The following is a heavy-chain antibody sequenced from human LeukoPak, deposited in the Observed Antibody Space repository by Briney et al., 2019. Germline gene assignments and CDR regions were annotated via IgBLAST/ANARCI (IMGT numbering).Heavy chain of an antibody. D-gene: IGHD4-23*01. CDR2: ISSSGTSI. J-gene: IGHJ5*02. Sequence: GGSLRLSCAASEFTFSSYSMCWVRQAPGKGLEWVSYISSSGTSIYYADSVRGRFTISRDNAKNSLYLQMNSLRAEDTALYYCARDVTYHGGDWFDPWGQGTLVTVSS. CDR1: EFTFSSYS. V-gene: IGHV3-48*04. CDR3: ARDVTYHGGDWFDP.